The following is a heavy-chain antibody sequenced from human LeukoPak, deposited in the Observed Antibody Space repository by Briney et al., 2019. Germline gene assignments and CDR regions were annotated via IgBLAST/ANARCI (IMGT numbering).Heavy chain of an antibody. CDR3: ARDRGGMATIGYFDY. CDR1: GGSISSYY. CDR2: IYYSGST. V-gene: IGHV4-59*01. Sequence: SETLSLTRTVSGGSISSYYWSWIRQPPGKGLEWIGYIYYSGSTNYNPSLKSRVTISVDTSKNQFSLKLSSVTAADTAVYYCARDRGGMATIGYFDYWGQGTLVTISS. D-gene: IGHD5-12*01. J-gene: IGHJ4*02.